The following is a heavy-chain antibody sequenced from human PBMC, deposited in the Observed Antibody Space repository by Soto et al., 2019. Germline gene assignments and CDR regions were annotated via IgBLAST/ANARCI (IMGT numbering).Heavy chain of an antibody. V-gene: IGHV1-69*06. CDR2: IIPIFGRT. Sequence: QVHLVQSGAEVRKPGSSVNVSCTSSGGTFSTYAFSWVRQAPGHGLEWMGGIIPIFGRTKYAQKFQGRVTITADTSTTTAYMELSSLRSEDTAVYYCARAGLPSTFSLSWFDPWGQGTLVTVSS. CDR1: GGTFSTYA. CDR3: ARAGLPSTFSLSWFDP. D-gene: IGHD1-26*01. J-gene: IGHJ5*02.